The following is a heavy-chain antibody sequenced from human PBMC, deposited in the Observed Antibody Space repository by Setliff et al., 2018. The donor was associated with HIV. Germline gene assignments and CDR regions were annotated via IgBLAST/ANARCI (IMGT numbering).Heavy chain of an antibody. CDR2: ISYDGSNK. Sequence: LRLSCAASGFSFSSYGMHWVRQAPGKGLEWVAVISYDGSNKYYRDSVKGRFTISRDNSKNTLFLQMNSLRAEDTAVYHCAKPDDSSGYYWGTFDYWGQGTLVTVSS. CDR3: AKPDDSSGYYWGTFDY. V-gene: IGHV3-30*18. J-gene: IGHJ4*02. CDR1: GFSFSSYG. D-gene: IGHD3-22*01.